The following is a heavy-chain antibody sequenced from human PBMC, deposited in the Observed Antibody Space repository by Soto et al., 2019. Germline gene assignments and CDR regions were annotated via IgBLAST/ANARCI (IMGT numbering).Heavy chain of an antibody. CDR1: SGFICG. Sequence: PSETLSVKCTLCSGFICGWIRQSPDKGLEWIGYIYNSGRYNYNPSLESRLTISIDTSKNQFSLRLASVTAADTAVYYCARTLHNRQFFDSWSQGTLVPVSS. CDR2: IYNSGRY. CDR3: ARTLHNRQFFDS. J-gene: IGHJ4*02. V-gene: IGHV4-59*01.